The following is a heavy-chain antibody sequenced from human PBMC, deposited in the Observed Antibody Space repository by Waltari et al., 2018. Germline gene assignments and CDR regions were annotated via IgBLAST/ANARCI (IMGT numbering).Heavy chain of an antibody. Sequence: QVQLQESGPGLVKPSQTLSLTCTVSGGSISSGGYYWSWIRQHPGKGLEWIGYSDHSGITSYNPSLQSRITMSVDTSKNQFSLNLRSVTAADTAVYYCARARDSSGWYGDGGYWGQGTLVTVSS. D-gene: IGHD6-19*01. V-gene: IGHV4-31*03. CDR2: SDHSGIT. J-gene: IGHJ4*02. CDR3: ARARDSSGWYGDGGY. CDR1: GGSISSGGYY.